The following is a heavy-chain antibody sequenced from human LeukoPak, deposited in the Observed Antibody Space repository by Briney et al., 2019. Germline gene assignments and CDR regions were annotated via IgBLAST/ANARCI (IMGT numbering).Heavy chain of an antibody. V-gene: IGHV7-4-1*02. CDR1: GYTFTSYA. CDR2: INTNTGNP. D-gene: IGHD6-19*01. Sequence: GASVKVSCKAPGYTFTSYAMNWVRQAPGQGLEWMGWINTNTGNPTYAQGFTGRFVFSLDTSVSTAYLQISSLKAEDTAVYYCARDLGPPPLSGWYVWNPFGYWGQGTLVTVSS. J-gene: IGHJ4*02. CDR3: ARDLGPPPLSGWYVWNPFGY.